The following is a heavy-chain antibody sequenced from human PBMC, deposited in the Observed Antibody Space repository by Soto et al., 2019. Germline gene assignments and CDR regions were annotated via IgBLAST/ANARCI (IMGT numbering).Heavy chain of an antibody. D-gene: IGHD2-21*02. V-gene: IGHV4-59*12. J-gene: IGHJ3*02. CDR2: IYYSGST. CDR1: GGSISSYY. Sequence: PSETLSLTCTVSGGSISSYYWSWIRQPPGKGLEWIGYIYYSGSTNYNPSLKSRVTISVDTSKNQFSLKLSSVTAADTAVYYCARVCGGDCHNAFDIWGQGTMVTVSS. CDR3: ARVCGGDCHNAFDI.